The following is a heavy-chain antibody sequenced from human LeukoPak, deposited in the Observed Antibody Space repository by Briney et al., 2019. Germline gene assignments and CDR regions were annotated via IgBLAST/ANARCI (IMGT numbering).Heavy chain of an antibody. CDR1: GYTFTGYY. V-gene: IGHV1-2*04. Sequence: GASVKVSCKASGYTFTGYYMHWVRQAPGRGLEWMGWTNPNSGGTNYAQKFQGWVTMTRDTSISTAYMELSRLRSDDTAVYYCARTIAVATAYYFDYWGQGTLVTVSS. J-gene: IGHJ4*02. CDR3: ARTIAVATAYYFDY. D-gene: IGHD6-19*01. CDR2: TNPNSGGT.